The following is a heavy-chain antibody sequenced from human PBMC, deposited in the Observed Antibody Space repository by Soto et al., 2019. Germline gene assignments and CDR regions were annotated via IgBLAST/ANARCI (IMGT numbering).Heavy chain of an antibody. V-gene: IGHV4-34*01. CDR2: INQSAST. D-gene: IGHD5-12*01. Sequence: PSETLSLTCVVYGGSFSDYYWSWIRQPPGKGLEWIGEINQSASTNYNPSLKSRVTISVDTSQNHFSLKLSSMTAADTAVYYCTRGAGYTYAYSVYWSQGSLVTVSS. J-gene: IGHJ4*02. CDR1: GGSFSDYY. CDR3: TRGAGYTYAYSVY.